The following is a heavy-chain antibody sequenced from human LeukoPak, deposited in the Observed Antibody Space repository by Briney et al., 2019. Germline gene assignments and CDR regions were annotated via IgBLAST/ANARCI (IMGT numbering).Heavy chain of an antibody. V-gene: IGHV4-61*01. J-gene: IGHJ4*02. CDR2: IYYSGST. Sequence: SETLSLTCTVSGGSVSSGSYYWSWIRQPPGKGLEWIGYIYYSGSTNYNPSLKSRVTISVDMSKNQFSLKLSSVTAADTAVYYCARGARIQLRHSFDYWGQGTLVTVSS. CDR1: GGSVSSGSYY. D-gene: IGHD5-18*01. CDR3: ARGARIQLRHSFDY.